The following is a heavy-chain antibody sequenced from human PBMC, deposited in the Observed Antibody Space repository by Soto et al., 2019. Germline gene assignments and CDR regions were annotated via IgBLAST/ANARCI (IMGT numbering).Heavy chain of an antibody. J-gene: IGHJ5*02. CDR2: ISAYNGNT. D-gene: IGHD6-6*01. V-gene: IGHV1-18*01. CDR1: GYTFTSYG. CDR3: ARSSGSAYWFAP. Sequence: QVQLVQSGAEVKKPGASVKVSCKASGYTFTSYGISWVRQAPGQGLEWMGWISAYNGNTNYAQKLQGRVTMTTDTSPSTAFVERRGLRSADTAVYSCARSSGSAYWFAPWGQGTLVTVSS.